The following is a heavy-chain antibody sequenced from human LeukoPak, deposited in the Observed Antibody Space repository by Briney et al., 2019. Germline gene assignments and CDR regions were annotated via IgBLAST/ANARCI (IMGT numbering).Heavy chain of an antibody. CDR2: IRYDGSNK. Sequence: GGSLRLSCAASGFSFSYYSMHWVRQAPGKGLEWVAFIRYDGSNKYYADSVKGRFTISRDNSKNTLYLQMNSLRAEDTAVYYCAKDGSGSIDYWGQGTLVTVSS. CDR1: GFSFSYYS. CDR3: AKDGSGSIDY. J-gene: IGHJ4*02. V-gene: IGHV3-30*02. D-gene: IGHD3-10*01.